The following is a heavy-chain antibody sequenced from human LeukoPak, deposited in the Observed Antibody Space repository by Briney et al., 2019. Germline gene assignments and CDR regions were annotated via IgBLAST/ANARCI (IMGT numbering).Heavy chain of an antibody. Sequence: PSETLSLTCTVSGDSISSGNYYWNWIRQPAGQGLEYIGRIHTNGNTEYNPSLKSRVTISVDTSKNQFSLKLNSVIAADTAMYYCARGLGSSSWYELDDWGQGTLVTVSS. D-gene: IGHD6-13*01. J-gene: IGHJ4*02. CDR1: GDSISSGNYY. CDR3: ARGLGSSSWYELDD. V-gene: IGHV4-61*02. CDR2: IHTNGNT.